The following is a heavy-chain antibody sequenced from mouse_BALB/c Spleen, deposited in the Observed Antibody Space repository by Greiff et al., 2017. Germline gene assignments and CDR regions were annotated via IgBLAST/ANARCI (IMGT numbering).Heavy chain of an antibody. CDR2: ISSGGST. CDR1: GFTFSSYA. D-gene: IGHD4-1*01. V-gene: IGHV5-6-5*01. J-gene: IGHJ2*01. CDR3: ARGTGAVFDY. Sequence: EVHLVESGGGLVKPGGSLKLSCAASGFTFSSYAMSWVRQTPEKRLEWVASISSGGSTYYPDSVKGRFTISRDNARNILYLQMSSLRSEDTAMYYCARGTGAVFDYWGQGTTLTVSS.